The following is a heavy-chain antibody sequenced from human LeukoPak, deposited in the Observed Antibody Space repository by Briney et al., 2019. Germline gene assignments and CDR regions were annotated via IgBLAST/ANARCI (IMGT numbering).Heavy chain of an antibody. V-gene: IGHV4-39*01. Sequence: PSETLSLTCTVSGGSISSSSYYWGWIRQPPGKGLEWIGSIYYSGSTYYNPSLKSRVTISVDTSKNQFSLKLSSATAADTAVYYCARLRGVRGVIRLNYFDYWGQGTLVTVSS. CDR1: GGSISSSSYY. CDR3: ARLRGVRGVIRLNYFDY. J-gene: IGHJ4*02. D-gene: IGHD3-10*01. CDR2: IYYSGST.